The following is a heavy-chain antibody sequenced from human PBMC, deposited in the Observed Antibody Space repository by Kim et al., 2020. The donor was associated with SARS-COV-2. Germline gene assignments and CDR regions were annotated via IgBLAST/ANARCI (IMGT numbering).Heavy chain of an antibody. CDR3: ARRPGTHDGSGYGLNY. D-gene: IGHD3-22*01. CDR2: INPNSGGT. J-gene: IGHJ4*02. V-gene: IGHV1-2*02. CDR1: GYTFTGYY. Sequence: ASVKVSCKASGYTFTGYYMHWVRQAPGQGLEWMGWINPNSGGTNYAQKFQGRVTMTRDTSISTAYMELSRLRSDDTAVYYCARRPGTHDGSGYGLNYWGQGTLVTVSS.